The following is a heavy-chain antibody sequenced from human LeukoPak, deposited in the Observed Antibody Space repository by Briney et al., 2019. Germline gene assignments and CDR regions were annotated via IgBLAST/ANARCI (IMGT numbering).Heavy chain of an antibody. CDR3: AKNSSSWYSG. CDR1: GLTFSSYA. J-gene: IGHJ4*02. Sequence: GESLRLSCAASGLTFSSYAMSWVRQAPGKGLEWVSAISGSGGSTSYADSVKGRFTISRDNSKNTLYLQMNSLRAEDTAVYFCAKNSSSWYSGWGQGTLVTVSS. CDR2: ISGSGGST. D-gene: IGHD6-13*01. V-gene: IGHV3-23*01.